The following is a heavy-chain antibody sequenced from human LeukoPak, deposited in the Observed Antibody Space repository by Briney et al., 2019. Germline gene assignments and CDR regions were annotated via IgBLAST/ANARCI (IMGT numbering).Heavy chain of an antibody. Sequence: GGSLRLSCAASGFTFSRYAMHWVRQAPGKGLEWVAVISYDGSNKYYADSAKGRFTISRDNSKNTLYLQMNSLRAEDTAVYYCARNPDIDIATRQNSWFDPWGQGTLVTVSS. J-gene: IGHJ5*02. CDR1: GFTFSRYA. CDR2: ISYDGSNK. CDR3: ARNPDIDIATRQNSWFDP. V-gene: IGHV3-30-3*01. D-gene: IGHD6-6*01.